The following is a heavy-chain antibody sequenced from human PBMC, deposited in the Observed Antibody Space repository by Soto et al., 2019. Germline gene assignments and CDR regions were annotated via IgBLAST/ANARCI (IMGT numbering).Heavy chain of an antibody. CDR1: GYTFTSYD. D-gene: IGHD3-9*01. CDR3: ARGSGHILTGYYYFDY. V-gene: IGHV1-8*01. Sequence: QVQLVQSGAEVKKPGASVKVSCKASGYTFTSYDINWVRQATGQGLEWMGWRNPNSGNTGYAQKFQGRVTMTRNTSISTAYMELSSLRSEDTAVYYCARGSGHILTGYYYFDYWGQGTLVTVSS. CDR2: RNPNSGNT. J-gene: IGHJ4*02.